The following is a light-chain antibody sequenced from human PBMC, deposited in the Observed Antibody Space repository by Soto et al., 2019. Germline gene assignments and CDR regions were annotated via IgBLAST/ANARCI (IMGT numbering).Light chain of an antibody. V-gene: IGLV1-40*01. CDR1: SSNIGAGYD. J-gene: IGLJ3*02. CDR3: QSYDSSLSGSV. Sequence: QSVLKQPPSVSGAPGQRVTISCTGSSSNIGAGYDLHWYQQLPGRAPKLLIYNNINRPSGVPDRFSGSKSGTSASLAITGLQAEDEADYYCQSYDSSLSGSVFGGGTQLTVL. CDR2: NNI.